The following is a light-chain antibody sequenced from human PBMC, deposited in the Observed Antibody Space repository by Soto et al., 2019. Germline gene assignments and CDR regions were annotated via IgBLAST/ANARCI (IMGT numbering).Light chain of an antibody. CDR1: QSISRY. CDR3: QQYGSSGT. Sequence: EIVLTQSPGTLSLSPGERTTLSCRASQSISRYLAWYQQKPGQGPRLLIYAASSRATGTPDRFSGSGSGTDFTLTISRLEPEDFAVYYCQQYGSSGTFGQGTKVDI. J-gene: IGKJ1*01. V-gene: IGKV3-20*01. CDR2: AAS.